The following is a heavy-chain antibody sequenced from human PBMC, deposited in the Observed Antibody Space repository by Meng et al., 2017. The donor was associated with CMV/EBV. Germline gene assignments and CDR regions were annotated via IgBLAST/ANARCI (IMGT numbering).Heavy chain of an antibody. CDR2: IYYSGSN. D-gene: IGHD1-26*01. CDR3: ARVASGSYRAFDY. J-gene: IGHJ4*02. Sequence: QPQLLESGPGLVKPSDTLSLTCTVSGGSISSSSYYWGWIRQPPGKGLEWIGSIYYSGSNYYNPSLKSRVTISVDTSKNQFSLKLSSVTAADTAVYYCARVASGSYRAFDYWGQGTLVTVSS. V-gene: IGHV4-39*07. CDR1: GGSISSSSYY.